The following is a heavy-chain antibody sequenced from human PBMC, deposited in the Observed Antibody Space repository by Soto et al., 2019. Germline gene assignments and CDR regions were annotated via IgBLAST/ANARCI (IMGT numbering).Heavy chain of an antibody. D-gene: IGHD6-19*01. V-gene: IGHV3-23*01. CDR2: ISGSGGST. CDR3: AKALIIAVAGSYFDY. CDR1: GFTFSSYA. Sequence: GESLKISCAASGFTFSSYAMSWVRQAPGKGLEWVSAISGSGGSTYYADSVKGRFTISRDNSKNTLYLQMNSLRAEDTAVYYCAKALIIAVAGSYFDYWGQGTLVTVSS. J-gene: IGHJ4*02.